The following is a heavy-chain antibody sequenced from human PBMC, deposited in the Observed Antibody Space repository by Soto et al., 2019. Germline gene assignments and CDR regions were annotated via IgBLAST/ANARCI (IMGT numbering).Heavy chain of an antibody. Sequence: SETLSLTCTVSGGSISSSSYYWGWIRQPPGKGLDWIGSIYYSGSTYYNPSLKSRVTISVDTSKNQVSLKLSSVTAADTAVYYCARNRNGRITIFGVVIDDWFDPWGQGTLVTVSS. CDR2: IYYSGST. J-gene: IGHJ5*02. CDR3: ARNRNGRITIFGVVIDDWFDP. D-gene: IGHD3-3*01. CDR1: GGSISSSSYY. V-gene: IGHV4-39*01.